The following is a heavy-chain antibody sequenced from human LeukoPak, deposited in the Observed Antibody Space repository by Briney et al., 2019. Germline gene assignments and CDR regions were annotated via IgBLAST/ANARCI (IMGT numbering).Heavy chain of an antibody. CDR3: ARRGRLPNDY. J-gene: IGHJ4*02. Sequence: PSETPSLTCAVYGGSFSGYYWSWIRQPPEKGLEWIGEINHSGSTNYNPSLKSRVTISVDTSKNQFSLKLSSVTAADTAVYYCARRGRLPNDYWGQGTLVSVSS. V-gene: IGHV4-34*01. CDR2: INHSGST. CDR1: GGSFSGYY. D-gene: IGHD6-25*01.